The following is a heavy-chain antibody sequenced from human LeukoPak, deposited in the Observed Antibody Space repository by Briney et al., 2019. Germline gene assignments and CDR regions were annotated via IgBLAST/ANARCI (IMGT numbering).Heavy chain of an antibody. V-gene: IGHV4-4*07. D-gene: IGHD3-10*01. CDR1: GGSITGYS. J-gene: IGHJ5*02. CDR2: VYISGNT. CDR3: ARDNPAGP. Sequence: SETLSLTCTVSGGSITGYSWSWIRQSAAKGLEWIGRVYISGNTNYNPSSKSRVTMSMDTSKNQFSLKMFFLTAADTAIYYCARDNPAGPWGQGTLVTVSS.